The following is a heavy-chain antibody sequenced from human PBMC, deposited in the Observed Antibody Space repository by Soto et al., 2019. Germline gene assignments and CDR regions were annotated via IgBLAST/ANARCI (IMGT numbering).Heavy chain of an antibody. CDR3: ARAEGDYYYGMDV. J-gene: IGHJ6*02. CDR1: GYSFTSYW. CDR2: IYPGDSDT. V-gene: IGHV5-51*01. Sequence: GESVKISCXGSGYSFTSYWIGWVRQMPGKGLEWMGIIYPGDSDTRYSPSFQGQVTISADKSISTAYLQWSSLKASDTAMYYCARAEGDYYYGMDVWGQGTTVTVSS.